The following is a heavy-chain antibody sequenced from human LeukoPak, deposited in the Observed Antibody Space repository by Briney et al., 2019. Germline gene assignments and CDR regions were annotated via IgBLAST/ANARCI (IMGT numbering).Heavy chain of an antibody. J-gene: IGHJ4*02. CDR2: IYYGGTT. D-gene: IGHD5-12*01. V-gene: IGHV4-59*01. CDR1: GGSLSTYS. Sequence: SETLSLTCSVSGGSLSTYSWSWVRQSPGKRLEWIGYIYYGGTTNYNPPLKSRATISADTAKNQFSLRLRSVTAADTAIYYCARDTTVASGMQHWGQETLVTVSS. CDR3: ARDTTVASGMQH.